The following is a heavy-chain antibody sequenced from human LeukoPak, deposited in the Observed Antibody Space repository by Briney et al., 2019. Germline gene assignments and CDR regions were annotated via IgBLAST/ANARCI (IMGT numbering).Heavy chain of an antibody. V-gene: IGHV3-30*18. Sequence: PERSLRLSCAASGFTFSSYGMHWVRQAPGKGLEWVAVISYDGSNKYYADSVKGRFTISRDNSKNTLYLQMNSLRAEDTAVYYCAKTYYYGSGSYSNYYYGMDVWGKGITVTVSS. CDR2: ISYDGSNK. J-gene: IGHJ6*04. CDR3: AKTYYYGSGSYSNYYYGMDV. D-gene: IGHD3-10*01. CDR1: GFTFSSYG.